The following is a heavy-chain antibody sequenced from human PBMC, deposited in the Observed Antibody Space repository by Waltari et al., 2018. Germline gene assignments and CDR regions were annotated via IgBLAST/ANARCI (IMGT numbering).Heavy chain of an antibody. Sequence: QLQLQESGPGLVKPSETLSLTCTVSGGSISSSSYYWGWIRQPPGKGLEWIGSIYYSGSTSNNPALKSRVTISVDTSKNQFSLKLSSVTAADTAVYYCARHFGEQWLVPDDAFDIWGQGTMVTVSS. V-gene: IGHV4-39*01. CDR1: GGSISSSSYY. D-gene: IGHD6-19*01. CDR2: IYYSGST. CDR3: ARHFGEQWLVPDDAFDI. J-gene: IGHJ3*02.